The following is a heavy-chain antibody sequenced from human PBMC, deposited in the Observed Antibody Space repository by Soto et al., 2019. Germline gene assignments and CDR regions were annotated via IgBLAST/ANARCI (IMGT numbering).Heavy chain of an antibody. CDR2: IHNSGNT. CDR1: GGSISNYY. Sequence: SETLSLTCTVPGGSISNYYWTWIRQFPGKRLEWIAHIHNSGNTNSNPSLKSRVTISMDTSKNQISLRLTSVTAADTAMYYCARLQYTVVTPIDMWGQATRVSVSS. V-gene: IGHV4-59*01. J-gene: IGHJ3*02. D-gene: IGHD2-21*02. CDR3: ARLQYTVVTPIDM.